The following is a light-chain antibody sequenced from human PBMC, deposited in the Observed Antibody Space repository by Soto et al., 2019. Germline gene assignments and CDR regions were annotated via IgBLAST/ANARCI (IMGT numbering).Light chain of an antibody. CDR2: DVI. CDR3: SSYTNPTSVL. Sequence: QSALTQPASVSGSPGQSITISCTGTSSDVGGYDYVSWYQQHPDKAPKLLIYDVINRPSGVSSRFSGSKSGYTASLTISGLQAEDEADYYCSSYTNPTSVLFGGGTKLTVL. V-gene: IGLV2-14*03. CDR1: SSDVGGYDY. J-gene: IGLJ3*02.